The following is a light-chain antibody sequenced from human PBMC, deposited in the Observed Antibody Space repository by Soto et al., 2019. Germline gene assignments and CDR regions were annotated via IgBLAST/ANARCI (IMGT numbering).Light chain of an antibody. CDR3: QQRTKWLT. V-gene: IGKV3-11*01. Sequence: EIVLTQSPATLSLSPGERVTLSCRASQNVSTYLAWYQQKPGQAPRLLIYDASNRATGIPARFSGSGSGTYFTLTSSSLEPEDFAVYYCQQRTKWLTFGPGTKVDIK. CDR2: DAS. CDR1: QNVSTY. J-gene: IGKJ3*01.